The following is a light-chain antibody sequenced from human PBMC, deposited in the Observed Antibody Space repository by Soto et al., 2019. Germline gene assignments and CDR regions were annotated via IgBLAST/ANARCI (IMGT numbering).Light chain of an antibody. CDR1: QSVNTF. CDR3: QQRTNWPLT. CDR2: DAS. J-gene: IGKJ4*01. Sequence: EIVLTQSPVTLSLSPGERATLSCRASQSVNTFLAWYQQKPGQAPRLLIYDASKRATGIPARFSGSGSGTDFTLTISSLEPEDFAVYYCQQRTNWPLTLGGGTKVEIK. V-gene: IGKV3-11*01.